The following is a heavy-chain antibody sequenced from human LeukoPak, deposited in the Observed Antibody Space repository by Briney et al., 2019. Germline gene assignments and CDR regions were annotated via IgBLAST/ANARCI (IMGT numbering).Heavy chain of an antibody. Sequence: SVKVSCKASGGTFSSYAISWVRQAPGQGVEWMGRIIPIFGTANYAQKFQGRVTITADKSTSTAYMELSSLRSEDTAVYYCARTLITSGSYDYWGQGTLVTVSS. CDR2: IIPIFGTA. D-gene: IGHD1-14*01. CDR1: GGTFSSYA. J-gene: IGHJ4*02. V-gene: IGHV1-69*06. CDR3: ARTLITSGSYDY.